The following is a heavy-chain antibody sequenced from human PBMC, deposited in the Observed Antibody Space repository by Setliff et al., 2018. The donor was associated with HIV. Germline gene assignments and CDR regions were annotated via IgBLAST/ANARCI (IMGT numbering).Heavy chain of an antibody. CDR1: GYTFTSYA. J-gene: IGHJ3*02. CDR3: ARDYFDSSAYHYGFGAFDI. V-gene: IGHV1-3*01. D-gene: IGHD3-22*01. Sequence: GASVKVSCKASGYTFTSYAIHWVRQAPGQSLEWMGWINAGYGNTKYSQKFQGRVTITRDASASTAYMELSSLRSEDTAVYYCARDYFDSSAYHYGFGAFDIWGQGTMVTVSS. CDR2: INAGYGNT.